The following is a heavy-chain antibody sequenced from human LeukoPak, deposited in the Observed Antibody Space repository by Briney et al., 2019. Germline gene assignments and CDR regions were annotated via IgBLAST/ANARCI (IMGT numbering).Heavy chain of an antibody. CDR3: ATTPIAVAGFGFSDY. Sequence: GGSLRLSCAASGFTFSSYGMHWVRQAPGKGLEWVAVISYDGSNKYYADSVKGRFTISRDNSKNTLYLQMNSLRAEDTAVYYCATTPIAVAGFGFSDYWGQGTLVTVSS. J-gene: IGHJ4*02. D-gene: IGHD6-19*01. CDR2: ISYDGSNK. V-gene: IGHV3-30*03. CDR1: GFTFSSYG.